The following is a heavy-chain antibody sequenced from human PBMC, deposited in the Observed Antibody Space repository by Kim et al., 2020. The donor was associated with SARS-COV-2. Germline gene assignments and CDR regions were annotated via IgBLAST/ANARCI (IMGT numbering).Heavy chain of an antibody. D-gene: IGHD2-21*02. CDR2: IRSKANSYAT. J-gene: IGHJ4*02. CDR1: GFTFSGSG. V-gene: IGHV3-73*01. CDR3: ARLEAKTGVTG. Sequence: GGSLRLSCAASGFTFSGSGFHWVRQASGKGLEWVGRIRSKANSYATGYAASVKGRFTIPRDDSKNTAYLQMNSLKTEDTAVYYCARLEAKTGVTGWGQGTLVTVSS.